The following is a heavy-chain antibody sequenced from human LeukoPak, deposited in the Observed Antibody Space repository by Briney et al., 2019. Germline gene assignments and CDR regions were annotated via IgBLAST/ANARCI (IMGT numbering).Heavy chain of an antibody. CDR1: GGSISSSSYY. CDR2: IYYSGST. Sequence: SETLSLTCTVSGGSISSSSYYWGWIRQPPGKGLEWIGSIYYSGSTYYNPSLKSRVTISVDTSKNQFSLKLSSVTAADTAVYYCARALGYCSSTSCYKYYYYYYMDVWGKGTTVTISS. CDR3: ARALGYCSSTSCYKYYYYYYMDV. J-gene: IGHJ6*03. V-gene: IGHV4-39*01. D-gene: IGHD2-2*02.